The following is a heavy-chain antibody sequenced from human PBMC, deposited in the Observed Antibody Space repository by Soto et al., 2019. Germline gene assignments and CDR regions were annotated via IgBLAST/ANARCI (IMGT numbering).Heavy chain of an antibody. CDR2: IKQDGSEN. V-gene: IGHV3-7*01. D-gene: IGHD2-2*01. Sequence: GGSLRLSCAASGFTFSSFWMSWVRQAPGKGLEWVANIKQDGSENYYVDSVKGRFTISRDNAKNSLFLQMNSLRVEDTAVYYCAGSRWSRGKFDSWGQGSLVTVSS. CDR3: AGSRWSRGKFDS. CDR1: GFTFSSFW. J-gene: IGHJ4*02.